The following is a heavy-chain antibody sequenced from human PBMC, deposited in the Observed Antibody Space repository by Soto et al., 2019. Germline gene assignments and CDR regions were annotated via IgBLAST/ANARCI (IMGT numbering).Heavy chain of an antibody. CDR3: ARDLSWNDHRWFDP. CDR1: GGSISSYY. V-gene: IGHV4-59*01. CDR2: IYYSGST. Sequence: SETLSLTCTVSGGSISSYYWSWIRQPPRKGLEWIGYIYYSGSTNYNPSLKSRVTISVDTSKNQFSLKLSSVTAADTVVYYCARDLSWNDHRWFDPWGQGTLVTVSS. J-gene: IGHJ5*02. D-gene: IGHD1-1*01.